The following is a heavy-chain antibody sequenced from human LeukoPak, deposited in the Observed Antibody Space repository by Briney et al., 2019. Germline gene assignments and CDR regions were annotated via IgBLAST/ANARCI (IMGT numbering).Heavy chain of an antibody. CDR1: GGSISSSSYY. V-gene: IGHV4-39*01. J-gene: IGHJ4*02. CDR3: ARVPRLGSNFDY. CDR2: IYYSGST. Sequence: KPSETLSLTCTVSGGSISSSSYYWGWIRQPPGKGLEWIGSIYYSGSTYYNPSLKSRVTISVDTSKNQFSLKLSSVTAADTAVYYCARVPRLGSNFDYWGQGTLVTVPS. D-gene: IGHD6-19*01.